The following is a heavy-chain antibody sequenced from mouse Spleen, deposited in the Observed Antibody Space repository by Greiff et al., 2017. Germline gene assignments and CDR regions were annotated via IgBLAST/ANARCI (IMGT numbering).Heavy chain of an antibody. CDR2: IWGGGST. D-gene: IGHD3-2*02. CDR1: GFSLSRYC. Sequence: VHLVESGPGLVAPSQCLSITCTVSGFSLSRYCVHWVRQPPGKGLEWLGMIWGGGSTDYNSALKSRLSISKDNSKSQVNLKRNSLQREDTGMYYCARTCRPKAGFNDYWGQGTTLTVSS. CDR3: ARTCRPKAGFNDY. J-gene: IGHJ2*01. V-gene: IGHV2-6-4*01.